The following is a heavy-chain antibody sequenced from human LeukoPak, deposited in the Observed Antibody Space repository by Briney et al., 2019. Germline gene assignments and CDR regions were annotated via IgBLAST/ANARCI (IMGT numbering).Heavy chain of an antibody. Sequence: GGSLRLSCAASGFTFSSYAMSWVRQAPGKGLEWVSVIYSGGSTYYADSVKGRFTISRDNSKNTLYLQMNSLRAEDTAVYYCAGPSSGSSYYFDYWGQGTLVTVSS. D-gene: IGHD1-26*01. V-gene: IGHV3-66*04. CDR2: IYSGGST. CDR1: GFTFSSYA. J-gene: IGHJ4*02. CDR3: AGPSSGSSYYFDY.